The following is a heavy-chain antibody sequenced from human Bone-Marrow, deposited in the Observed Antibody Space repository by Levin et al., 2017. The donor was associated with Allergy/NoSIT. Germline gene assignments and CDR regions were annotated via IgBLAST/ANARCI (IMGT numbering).Heavy chain of an antibody. D-gene: IGHD3/OR15-3a*01. V-gene: IGHV3-30*18. Sequence: GGSLRLSCAASGFTFSSYGMHWVRQAPGKGLEWVAVISYDGSNKYYADSVKGRFTISRDNSKNTLYLQMNSLRAEDTAVYYCANSNPRLWTSFDYWGQGTLVTVSS. CDR1: GFTFSSYG. J-gene: IGHJ4*02. CDR2: ISYDGSNK. CDR3: ANSNPRLWTSFDY.